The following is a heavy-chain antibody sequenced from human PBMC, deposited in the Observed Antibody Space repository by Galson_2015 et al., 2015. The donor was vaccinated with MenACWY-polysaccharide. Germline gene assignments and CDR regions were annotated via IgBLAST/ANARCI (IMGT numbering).Heavy chain of an antibody. CDR2: TYYRSKWYH. CDR3: ARTCPPYSRTWYECFVY. J-gene: IGHJ4*02. D-gene: IGHD6-13*01. Sequence: CAISGDSVSSNSAAWNWIRQSPSRGLEWLGRTYYRSKWYHDYPVSVKSRITINPDTSKNQFSLQLNSVTPDDTALYYCARTCPPYSRTWYECFVYWDQGTLVTVSS. CDR1: GDSVSSNSAA. V-gene: IGHV6-1*01.